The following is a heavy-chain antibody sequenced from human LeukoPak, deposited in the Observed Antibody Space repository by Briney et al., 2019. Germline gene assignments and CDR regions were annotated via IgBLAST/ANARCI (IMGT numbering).Heavy chain of an antibody. Sequence: ASVRVSCKASGYTFTSYYMHWVRQAPGQGLEWMGIINPSGGSTSYAQKFQGRVTMTGDTSTSTVYMELSSLRSEDTAVYYCARGGSVERLDDAFDIWGQGTMVAVSS. J-gene: IGHJ3*02. D-gene: IGHD1-1*01. V-gene: IGHV1-46*01. CDR1: GYTFTSYY. CDR3: ARGGSVERLDDAFDI. CDR2: INPSGGST.